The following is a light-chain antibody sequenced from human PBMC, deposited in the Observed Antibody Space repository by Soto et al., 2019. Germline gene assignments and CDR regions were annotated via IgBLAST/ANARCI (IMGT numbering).Light chain of an antibody. J-gene: IGKJ1*01. CDR1: QNIRTF. CDR3: QQHSHWPPWT. CDR2: GAS. V-gene: IGKV3-11*01. Sequence: EVVLTQSPATLSLSPGELATLSCRASQNIRTFLDWYQQKPGQAPRRLIYGASNRSTGIPARFSGSGSGTDFTLTISSLESEDFAVYYCQQHSHWPPWTFGQGTRVEI.